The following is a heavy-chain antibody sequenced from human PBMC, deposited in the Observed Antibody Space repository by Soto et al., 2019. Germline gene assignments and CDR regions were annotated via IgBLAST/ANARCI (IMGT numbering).Heavy chain of an antibody. CDR3: ARGLISGYYLYDAFDI. CDR1: GCSISSYY. J-gene: IGHJ3*02. CDR2: IYYSGSN. V-gene: IGHV4-59*01. D-gene: IGHD3-22*01. Sequence: SETLSLTCTVSGCSISSYYWIWIRQPPGKGLEWIGYIYYSGSNNYNPSLKSRVTISVDTSKNQFSLKLSSVTAADTAVFYCARGLISGYYLYDAFDIWGQGTMVTVSS.